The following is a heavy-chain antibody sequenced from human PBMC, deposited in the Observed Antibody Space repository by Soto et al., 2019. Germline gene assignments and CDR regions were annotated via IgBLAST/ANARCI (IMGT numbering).Heavy chain of an antibody. CDR3: ASTRRDCYNNYYDYYGMDV. V-gene: IGHV3-21*01. CDR2: ISSSSSYL. CDR1: GFTFSSYN. Sequence: EVQLVESGGGLVKPGGSLRLSCAASGFTFSSYNMNWVRQAPGKGLEWVSSISSSSSYLYYADSVKGRFTISRDNAKNSLYLQMNSLRAEDTAVYYCASTRRDCYNNYYDYYGMDVWGQGTTVTVSS. D-gene: IGHD2-21*01. J-gene: IGHJ6*02.